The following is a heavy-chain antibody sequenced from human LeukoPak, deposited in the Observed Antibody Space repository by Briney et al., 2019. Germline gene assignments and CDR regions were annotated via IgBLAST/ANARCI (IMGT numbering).Heavy chain of an antibody. CDR2: IYYSGST. V-gene: IGHV4-59*01. Sequence: SETLSLTCTVSGGSISSYYWSWIRQPPGKGLEWIGYIYYSGSTNYNPSLKSRVTIPVDTSKNQFSLKLSSVTAADTAVYYCARLGGIGFGESDYWGQGTLVTVSS. CDR1: GGSISSYY. CDR3: ARLGGIGFGESDY. D-gene: IGHD3-10*01. J-gene: IGHJ4*02.